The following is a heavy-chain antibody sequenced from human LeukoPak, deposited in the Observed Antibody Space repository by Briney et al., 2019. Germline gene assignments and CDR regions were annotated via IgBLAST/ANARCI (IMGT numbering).Heavy chain of an antibody. J-gene: IGHJ5*02. D-gene: IGHD5-24*01. CDR1: GYTFTSYD. CDR2: MNPNSGNT. V-gene: IGHV1-8*01. CDR3: ARGEDGYEA. Sequence: ASVKVSCKASGYTFTSYDINWVRQATGQGIERMGWMNPNSGNTGYAQKFQGKVTITRNTSISTAYLELSSLRSEDTAVYYCARGEDGYEAWGQGTQVSVSS.